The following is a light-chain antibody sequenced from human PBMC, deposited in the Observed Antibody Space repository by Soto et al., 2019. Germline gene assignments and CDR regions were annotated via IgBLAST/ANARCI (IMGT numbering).Light chain of an antibody. V-gene: IGKV3-11*01. CDR1: QSVSTS. CDR3: QQRSDWPIT. Sequence: EIVLTQSPASPSLSPGEGATLSCRASQSVSTSLAWFQQKFGQPPRLVIYHASKRATGIPARFSGSGSGTDFTLTINSLDPDDFELYYCQQRSDWPITFGQGTRLEIK. CDR2: HAS. J-gene: IGKJ5*01.